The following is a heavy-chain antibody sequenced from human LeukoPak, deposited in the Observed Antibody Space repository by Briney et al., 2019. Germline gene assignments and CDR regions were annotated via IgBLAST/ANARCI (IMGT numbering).Heavy chain of an antibody. CDR3: TRDDYGDYMGVDY. D-gene: IGHD4-17*01. Sequence: GGSLRLSCTASGFTFGDYAMSWFRQAPGKGLKWVGFIRSKAYGGTTEYAASVKGRFTISRDDSKSIAYLQMNSLKTEDTAVYYCTRDDYGDYMGVDYWGQGTLVTVSS. CDR1: GFTFGDYA. J-gene: IGHJ4*02. V-gene: IGHV3-49*03. CDR2: IRSKAYGGTT.